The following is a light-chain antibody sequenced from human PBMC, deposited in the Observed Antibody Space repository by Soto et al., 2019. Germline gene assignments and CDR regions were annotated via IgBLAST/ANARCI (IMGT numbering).Light chain of an antibody. CDR3: QQYNNWPLT. CDR1: QSVNSH. J-gene: IGKJ4*01. Sequence: EIVMTQSPASLSMSPGERVTLSCRASQSVNSHLAWYQQKPGQAPRLLILGESTRATGTPARFSGSGSGTDFTLTISSLQSEDFAVYYCQQYNNWPLTVGGGTKVEIK. V-gene: IGKV3D-15*01. CDR2: GES.